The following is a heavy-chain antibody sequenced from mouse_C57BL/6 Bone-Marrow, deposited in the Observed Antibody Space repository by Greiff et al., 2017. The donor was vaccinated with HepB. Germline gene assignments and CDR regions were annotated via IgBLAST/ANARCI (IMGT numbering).Heavy chain of an antibody. V-gene: IGHV5-17*01. CDR1: GFTFSDYG. Sequence: EVKLVESGGGLVKPGGSLKLSCAASGFTFSDYGMHWVRQAPEKGLEWVAYISSGSSTIYYADTVKGRFTISRDNAKNTLFLQMTSRRSEDTAMYYCARGSSYDYYAMDYWGQGTSVTVSS. J-gene: IGHJ4*01. CDR3: ARGSSYDYYAMDY. CDR2: ISSGSSTI. D-gene: IGHD1-1*01.